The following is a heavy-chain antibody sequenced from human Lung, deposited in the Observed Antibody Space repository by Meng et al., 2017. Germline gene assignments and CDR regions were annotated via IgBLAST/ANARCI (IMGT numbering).Heavy chain of an antibody. J-gene: IGHJ4*02. CDR3: ARGPTTMAHDFDY. D-gene: IGHD4-11*01. Sequence: VQLQQWDAGLLKPSETLSLTCVVSGGSFSDYYWSWIHQPLGKGLEWIGEINHSRSTNYNPSLESRATISVDTSQNNLSLKLSSVTAADSAVYYCARGPTTMAHDFDYWGQGTLVTVSS. CDR1: GGSFSDYY. CDR2: INHSRST. V-gene: IGHV4-34*01.